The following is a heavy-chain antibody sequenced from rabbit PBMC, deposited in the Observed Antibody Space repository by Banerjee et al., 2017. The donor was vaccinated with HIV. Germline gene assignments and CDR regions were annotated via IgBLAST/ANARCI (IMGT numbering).Heavy chain of an antibody. CDR1: GFSFSSSDY. J-gene: IGHJ4*01. Sequence: QSLEESGGDLVKPGASLTLTCTASGFSFSSSDYMCWVRQAPGKGLEWIACIYAGSGGAYYASWAKGRFTISKTSSTTVMLQMTSLTAADTATYFCAREEYVGYGYANLWGQGTLVTVS. CDR2: IYAGSGGA. CDR3: AREEYVGYGYANL. V-gene: IGHV1S40*01. D-gene: IGHD6-1*01.